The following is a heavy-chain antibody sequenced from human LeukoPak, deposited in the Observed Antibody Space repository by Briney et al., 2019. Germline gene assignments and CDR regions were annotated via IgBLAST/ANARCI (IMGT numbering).Heavy chain of an antibody. CDR1: GGTFSSYA. CDR3: ANTLGDSSGYYAPVWFNFDY. D-gene: IGHD3-22*01. J-gene: IGHJ4*02. Sequence: SVKVSCKASGGTFSSYAISWVRQAPGQGLEWMGGIIPIFGTANYAQKFQGRVTITADESASTAYMELSSLRSEDTAVYYCANTLGDSSGYYAPVWFNFDYWGQGTLVTVSS. CDR2: IIPIFGTA. V-gene: IGHV1-69*01.